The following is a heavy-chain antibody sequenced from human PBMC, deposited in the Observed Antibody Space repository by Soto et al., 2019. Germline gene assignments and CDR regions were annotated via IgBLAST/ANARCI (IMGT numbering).Heavy chain of an antibody. CDR2: LTRTGTT. CDR1: GFSFSDYS. CDR3: AKRATTVPTPGNYFDC. J-gene: IGHJ4*02. D-gene: IGHD2-15*01. V-gene: IGHV3-23*01. Sequence: GGSLRLSCVASGFSFSDYSMTWVRQGPGRGLEWVATLTRTGTTFYADSVKGRFTISRDNSRNTLSLQMYSLRAEDTARYYCAKRATTVPTPGNYFDCWGQGTLVTVSS.